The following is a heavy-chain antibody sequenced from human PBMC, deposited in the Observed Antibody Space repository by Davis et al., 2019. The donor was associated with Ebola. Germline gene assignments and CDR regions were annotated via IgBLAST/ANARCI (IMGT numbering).Heavy chain of an antibody. Sequence: GGSLRLSCAASGFTFSSYSMNWVRQAPGKGLEWVSSISSSSSYIYYADSVKGRFTISRDNAKNSLYLQMTSLRAEDTAVYYWARAGGSTTLTAPSMDVWGQGTTVTVSS. J-gene: IGHJ6*02. CDR2: ISSSSSYI. CDR3: ARAGGSTTLTAPSMDV. V-gene: IGHV3-21*04. CDR1: GFTFSSYS. D-gene: IGHD4-17*01.